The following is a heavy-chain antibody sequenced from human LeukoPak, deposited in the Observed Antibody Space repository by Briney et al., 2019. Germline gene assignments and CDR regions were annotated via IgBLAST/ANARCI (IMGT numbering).Heavy chain of an antibody. CDR3: ASYDSSGYPPGRGMDV. D-gene: IGHD3-22*01. V-gene: IGHV1-69*04. J-gene: IGHJ6*02. Sequence: SVKVSCKASGGTFSSYAISWVRQAPGQGLEWMGRIIPIFGIANYAQKFQGRVTITADKSTSTAYMELSSLRSEDTAVHYCASYDSSGYPPGRGMDVWGQGTTVTVSS. CDR1: GGTFSSYA. CDR2: IIPIFGIA.